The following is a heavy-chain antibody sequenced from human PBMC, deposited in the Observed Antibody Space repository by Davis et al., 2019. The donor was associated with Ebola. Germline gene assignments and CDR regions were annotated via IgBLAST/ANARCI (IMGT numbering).Heavy chain of an antibody. Sequence: PSETLSLTCTVSGGSISSYYWSWIRQPPGKGLEWIGYIYYSGSTNYNPSLKSRVTISVDTSKNQFSLKLSSVTAADTAVYYCAREDNTSCYSYWGQGTLVTVSS. CDR1: GGSISSYY. D-gene: IGHD2-2*02. J-gene: IGHJ4*02. V-gene: IGHV4-59*12. CDR2: IYYSGST. CDR3: AREDNTSCYSY.